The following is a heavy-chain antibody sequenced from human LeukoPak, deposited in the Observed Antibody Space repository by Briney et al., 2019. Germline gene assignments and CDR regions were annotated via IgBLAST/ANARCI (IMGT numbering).Heavy chain of an antibody. CDR2: IPYDGSNK. Sequence: GGSLRLSCAASGFTFSSYGMLWVRQAPGKGLVWVAFIPYDGSNKYYADSVKGRFTISRDNSKNTLYLQMNSLRAEDTAVYYCAKGRRIVVVPAALHYWGQGTLVTVSS. CDR1: GFTFSSYG. J-gene: IGHJ4*02. CDR3: AKGRRIVVVPAALHY. V-gene: IGHV3-30*02. D-gene: IGHD2-2*01.